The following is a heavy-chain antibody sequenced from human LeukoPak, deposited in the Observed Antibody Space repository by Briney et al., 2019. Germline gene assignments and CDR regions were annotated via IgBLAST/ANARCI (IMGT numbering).Heavy chain of an antibody. V-gene: IGHV4-31*03. J-gene: IGHJ5*02. D-gene: IGHD2-2*01. CDR3: ARGTLIVVVPAATPNWFDP. CDR1: GGPISSGRYY. Sequence: SQTLSLTCTVSGGPISSGRYYWGWIRQHPGKGLECIGFIYYSGSTYYNPSLKSRVTISVDTSKNRFSLKLSSVTAADTAVYYCARGTLIVVVPAATPNWFDPWGQGTLVTVSS. CDR2: IYYSGST.